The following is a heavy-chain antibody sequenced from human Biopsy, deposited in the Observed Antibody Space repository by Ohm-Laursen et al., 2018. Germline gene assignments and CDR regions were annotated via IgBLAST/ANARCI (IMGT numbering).Heavy chain of an antibody. CDR2: FAPENGRI. CDR3: AADINVWNVNY. CDR1: GYTLTELS. Sequence: ASVKVSCNVSGYTLTELSMHWVRQAPGQGLEWMGGFAPENGRIVYSQKFQGRVTMTEDTSTSTAYMEVWRLRSDDTAVYYCAADINVWNVNYWGQGTQVIVSS. J-gene: IGHJ4*02. V-gene: IGHV1-24*01. D-gene: IGHD1-1*01.